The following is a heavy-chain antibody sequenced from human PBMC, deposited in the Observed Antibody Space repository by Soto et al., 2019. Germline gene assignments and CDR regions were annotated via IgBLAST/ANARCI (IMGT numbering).Heavy chain of an antibody. D-gene: IGHD4-4*01. CDR3: AKDTVPVTTPWSDR. CDR1: GFTFSNYA. J-gene: IGHJ5*02. CDR2: ISGSGGST. Sequence: EVQLLESGGGLVQPGGSLRLSCAASGFTFSNYAMSWVRQAPGKGLEWGSTISGSGGSTYYAASVKGRFTISRDNSKNAVYLQMNSLTAEDTAVYYCAKDTVPVTTPWSDRWGQGTLVTVSS. V-gene: IGHV3-23*01.